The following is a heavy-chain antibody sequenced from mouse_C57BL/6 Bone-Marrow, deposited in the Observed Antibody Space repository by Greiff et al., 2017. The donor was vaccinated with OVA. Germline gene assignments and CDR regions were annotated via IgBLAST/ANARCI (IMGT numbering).Heavy chain of an antibody. CDR3: TTDTTVVATRDY. V-gene: IGHV14-4*01. D-gene: IGHD1-1*01. Sequence: EVQLQQSGAELVRPGASVKLSCTASGFNIKDDYMHWVKQRPEQGLEWIGWIDPENGDTEYASKFQGKATITADTSSNTAYLQLSSLTSEDTAVYYCTTDTTVVATRDYWGQGTTLTVSS. CDR2: IDPENGDT. CDR1: GFNIKDDY. J-gene: IGHJ2*01.